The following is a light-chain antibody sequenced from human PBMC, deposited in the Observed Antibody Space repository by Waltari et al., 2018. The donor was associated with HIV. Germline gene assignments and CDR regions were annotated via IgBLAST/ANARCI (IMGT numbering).Light chain of an antibody. J-gene: IGLJ1*01. V-gene: IGLV2-11*01. CDR3: CSYAGSYTYV. Sequence: QSALTQPRSVSGSPGQSVTISCTGTSSDVGGYTYVSWYQQHPGKAPRLMIYDVNRRPSGVPGRFSGSKSGNTASLTISGLQAEDEADYYCCSYAGSYTYVFGTGTEVTVL. CDR1: SSDVGGYTY. CDR2: DVN.